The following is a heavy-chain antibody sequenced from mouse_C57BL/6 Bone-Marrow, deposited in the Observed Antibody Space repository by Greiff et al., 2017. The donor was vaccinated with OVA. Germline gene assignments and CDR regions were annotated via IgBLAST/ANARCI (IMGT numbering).Heavy chain of an antibody. D-gene: IGHD2-5*01. CDR2: IYPRSGNT. Sequence: QVQLKESGAELARPGASVKLSCKASGYTFTSYGISWVKQRTGQGLEWIGEIYPRSGNTYYNEKFKGKATLTADKSSSTAYMELRSLTAEDSAVYFWAKSYSNYAWFAKWDRGTVVTVSA. CDR1: GYTFTSYG. J-gene: IGHJ3*01. V-gene: IGHV1-81*01. CDR3: AKSYSNYAWFAK.